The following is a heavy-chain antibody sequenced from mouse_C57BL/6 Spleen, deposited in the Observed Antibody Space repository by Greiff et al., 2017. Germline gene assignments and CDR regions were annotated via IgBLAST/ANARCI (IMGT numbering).Heavy chain of an antibody. CDR1: GYTFTSYW. CDR2: IDPSDSYT. D-gene: IGHD1-1*01. Sequence: QVQLQQPGAELVKPGASVKLSCKASGYTFTSYWMQWVKQRPGQGLEWIGEIDPSDSYTNYNQKFKGKATLTVDTSSSTAYMQLSSLTSEDSAVYYCARSDTTVVDSYWGQGTLVTVSA. V-gene: IGHV1-50*01. J-gene: IGHJ3*01. CDR3: ARSDTTVVDSY.